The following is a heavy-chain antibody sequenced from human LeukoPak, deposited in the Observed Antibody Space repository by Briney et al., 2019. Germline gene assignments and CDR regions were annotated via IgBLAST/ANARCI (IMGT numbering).Heavy chain of an antibody. CDR2: MNPNSGNT. J-gene: IGHJ5*02. CDR1: GYTFTGYY. V-gene: IGHV1-8*02. CDR3: ARGPVVVVAATPGWFDP. Sequence: ASVKVSCKASGYTFTGYYMHWVRQAPGQGLEWMGWMNPNSGNTGYAQKFQGRVTMTRDTSTSTVYMELSSLRSEDTAVYYCARGPVVVVAATPGWFDPWGQGTLVTVSS. D-gene: IGHD2-15*01.